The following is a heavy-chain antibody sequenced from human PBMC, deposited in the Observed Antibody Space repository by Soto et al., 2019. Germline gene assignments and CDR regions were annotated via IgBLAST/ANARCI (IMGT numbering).Heavy chain of an antibody. Sequence: QVQLVESGGGVVQPGRSLRLSCAASGFIFSSYGMHWVRQAPGKGLEWVAVIWYDGSNKYYADSVKGRFTISRDNSKNTLYLQMNSLRAEDTAVYYCAAGRYFDWLPLDYWGQGTLVTVSS. CDR3: AAGRYFDWLPLDY. V-gene: IGHV3-33*01. J-gene: IGHJ4*02. CDR2: IWYDGSNK. CDR1: GFIFSSYG. D-gene: IGHD3-9*01.